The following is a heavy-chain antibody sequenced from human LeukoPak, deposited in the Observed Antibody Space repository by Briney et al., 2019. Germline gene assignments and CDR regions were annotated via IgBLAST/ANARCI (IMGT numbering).Heavy chain of an antibody. V-gene: IGHV1-46*01. J-gene: IGHJ6*03. D-gene: IGHD2-2*02. CDR3: ARVAAEVVGVPGAIGFGWLRRDYYYMDV. CDR2: INPSGGTT. Sequence: ASVKVSCKASGYIFTSYWMHWVRQAPGQGLEWMGIINPSGGTTNYAHKFQGRVTMTRDMSTSTVYMELSSLRSEDTAVYYCARVAAEVVGVPGAIGFGWLRRDYYYMDVWGKGTTVTVSS. CDR1: GYIFTSYW.